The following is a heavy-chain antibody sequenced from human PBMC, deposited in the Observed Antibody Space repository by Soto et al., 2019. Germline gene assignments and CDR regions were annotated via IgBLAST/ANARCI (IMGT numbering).Heavy chain of an antibody. CDR2: IRSKAYGGTT. D-gene: IGHD5-12*01. Sequence: GGSLRLSCTASGFTFGDYAMSWFRQAPGKGLEWVGFIRSKAYGGTTEYAASVKGRFTISRDDSKSIAYLQMNSLKTEDTAVYYCTRVGSGYEAWIVDYWGQGTLVTVSS. J-gene: IGHJ4*02. CDR3: TRVGSGYEAWIVDY. V-gene: IGHV3-49*03. CDR1: GFTFGDYA.